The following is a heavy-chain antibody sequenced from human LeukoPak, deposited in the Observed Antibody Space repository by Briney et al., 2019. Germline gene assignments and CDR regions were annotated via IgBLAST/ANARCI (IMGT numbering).Heavy chain of an antibody. CDR2: IRGSDGST. CDR3: AKDVYGDYGGLDY. CDR1: GFTFSSYW. D-gene: IGHD4-17*01. J-gene: IGHJ4*02. Sequence: GGSLRLSCAASGFTFSSYWMSWVRQAPGKGLEGVSSIRGSDGSTYYAASVKGRFAISRDNSKNTLYLQMNSLRAEDTAVYYCAKDVYGDYGGLDYWGQGTLVTVSS. V-gene: IGHV3-23*01.